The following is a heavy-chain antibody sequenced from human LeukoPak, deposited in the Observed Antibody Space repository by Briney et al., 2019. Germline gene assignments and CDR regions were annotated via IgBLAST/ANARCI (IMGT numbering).Heavy chain of an antibody. CDR1: GYTFTVYY. CDR3: AVGTVAGFDY. CDR2: INPKSGGT. J-gene: IGHJ4*02. V-gene: IGHV1-2*02. Sequence: AAVKVSCKSSGYTFTVYYMHWVRQAPGQGLEWMGWINPKSGGTNYAQKFQGRVTMPRETSISTAYMELSRLRSEDTAVYYCAVGTVAGFDYWGQGTLVTVSS. D-gene: IGHD6-19*01.